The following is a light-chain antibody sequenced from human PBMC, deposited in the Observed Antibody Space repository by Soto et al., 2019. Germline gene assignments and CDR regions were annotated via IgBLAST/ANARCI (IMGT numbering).Light chain of an antibody. V-gene: IGKV1-33*01. CDR1: QDISNY. CDR3: QQYDNLLT. CDR2: DAS. J-gene: IGKJ4*01. Sequence: DIQMTQXXXXXSASVGDRVTITCQASQDISNYLNWYQQKPGKAPKLLIYDASNLETGVPSRFSGSGSGTDFTFTISSLQPEDIATYYCQQYDNLLTFGGGTKVEIK.